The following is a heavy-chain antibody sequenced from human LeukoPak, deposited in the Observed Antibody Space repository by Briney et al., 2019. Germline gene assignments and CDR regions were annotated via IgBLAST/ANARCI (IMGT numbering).Heavy chain of an antibody. CDR3: ARDLRVTGTTWWFDP. CDR2: INHSGSA. V-gene: IGHV4-34*01. D-gene: IGHD1-7*01. Sequence: SETLSLTCAVYGGSFSGYYWSWIRQPPGKGLEWIGEINHSGSANYNPSLKSRVTISVDTSKNQFSLKLSSVTAADTAVYYCARDLRVTGTTWWFDPWGQGTLVTVSS. J-gene: IGHJ5*02. CDR1: GGSFSGYY.